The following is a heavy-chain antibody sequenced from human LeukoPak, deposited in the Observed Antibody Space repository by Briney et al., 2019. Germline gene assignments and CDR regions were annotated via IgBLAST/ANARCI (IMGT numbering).Heavy chain of an antibody. D-gene: IGHD3-10*01. J-gene: IGHJ4*02. CDR2: IDPSGGST. CDR1: GYSFTSYY. Sequence: ASVKVSCKASGYSFTSYYMHWVRQAPGQGLEWMGIIDPSGGSTNYAQKFQGRITMTRDTSTSTVYMELSSLRSEDTAIYYCASLGAGSSPIIDFDYWGQGTLVTVSS. CDR3: ASLGAGSSPIIDFDY. V-gene: IGHV1-46*01.